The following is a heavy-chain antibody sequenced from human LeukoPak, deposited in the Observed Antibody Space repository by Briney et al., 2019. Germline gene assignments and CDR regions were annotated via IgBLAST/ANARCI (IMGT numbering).Heavy chain of an antibody. CDR1: GFTFNTYA. D-gene: IGHD2-8*01. CDR2: VGGDDVS. J-gene: IGHJ3*02. V-gene: IGHV3-23*01. CDR3: AKDSRSRNGIYDPFDI. Sequence: GGSLRLSCAASGFTFNTYAMNWVRQAPGKGLEWVSVVGGDDVSFYTDSVKGRFTISRDNSKNTLSLQMNSLRLEDTAVYYCAKDSRSRNGIYDPFDIWGQGTVVTVSS.